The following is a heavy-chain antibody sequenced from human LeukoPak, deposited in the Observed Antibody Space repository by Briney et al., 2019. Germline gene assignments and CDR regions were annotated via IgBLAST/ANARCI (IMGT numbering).Heavy chain of an antibody. D-gene: IGHD6-6*01. Sequence: GGSLRLTCAASGFTFSSHGMNWVRQAPGKGLAWIAYISSTSNTIYYADSVKGRFTISRGNAKNSLYLQMNSLRAEDTAVYYCASPSGYSSSSWGQGTLVTVSS. CDR1: GFTFSSHG. J-gene: IGHJ5*02. V-gene: IGHV3-48*04. CDR3: ASPSGYSSSS. CDR2: ISSTSNTI.